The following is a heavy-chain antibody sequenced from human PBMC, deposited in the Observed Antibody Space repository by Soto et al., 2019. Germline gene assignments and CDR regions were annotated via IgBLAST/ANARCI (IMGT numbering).Heavy chain of an antibody. CDR2: INQDGSEK. J-gene: IGHJ4*02. V-gene: IGHV3-7*01. CDR1: GFTFSGYW. CDR3: SRSLNS. Sequence: GGSLRLSCAARGFTFSGYWMDWVRQTPGKGLEWVANINQDGSEKNYVDSVKGRFTISRDNPKNSLYFQMSSLTAEDSALYYCSRSLNSWGTGTLVIVSS.